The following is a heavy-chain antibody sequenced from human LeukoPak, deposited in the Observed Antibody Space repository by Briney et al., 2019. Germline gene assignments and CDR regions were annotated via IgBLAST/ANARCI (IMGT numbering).Heavy chain of an antibody. J-gene: IGHJ4*02. CDR1: GFTFSSYE. V-gene: IGHV3-23*01. Sequence: PGGSLRLSCAASGFTFSSYEMNWVRQAPGKGLEWVSSISGSGSSTFYADSVKGRFTISRDNFKNTLHLQINSLRGEDTAVYYCAKSSAGNMMVVVITDWGQGTLVAVSS. CDR2: ISGSGSST. CDR3: AKSSAGNMMVVVITD. D-gene: IGHD3-22*01.